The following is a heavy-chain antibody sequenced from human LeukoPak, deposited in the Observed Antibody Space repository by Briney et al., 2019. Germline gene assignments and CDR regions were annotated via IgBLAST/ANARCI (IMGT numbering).Heavy chain of an antibody. J-gene: IGHJ4*02. CDR2: IYWNDDK. V-gene: IGHV2-5*01. CDR3: AHRPGGSGYYYGHSYYFDY. D-gene: IGHD3-22*01. Sequence: SGPTLVKPTQTLTLTCTFSGFSLSTSGVGVGWIRQPPGKALEWLVLIYWNDDKRYSPSLKSRLTITKDTSKNQVALTMTNMDPVDTATYYCAHRPGGSGYYYGHSYYFDYWGQGTLVTVSS. CDR1: GFSLSTSGVG.